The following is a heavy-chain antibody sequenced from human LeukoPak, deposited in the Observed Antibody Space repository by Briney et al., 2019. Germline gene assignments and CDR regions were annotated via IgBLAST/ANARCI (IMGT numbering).Heavy chain of an antibody. D-gene: IGHD3-16*02. V-gene: IGHV4-4*09. CDR1: GGSINNYY. CDR2: ISATGST. CDR3: ARLTEYQVAYRFFGFYY. Sequence: SETLSLTCAVSGGSINNYYWSWIRQPPGKGLEWIGYISATGSTNYNPSLKSRVTISIDTSKKQFSLNMNSVTAADTAVYHCARLTEYQVAYRFFGFYYWGQGTRVTVS. J-gene: IGHJ3*01.